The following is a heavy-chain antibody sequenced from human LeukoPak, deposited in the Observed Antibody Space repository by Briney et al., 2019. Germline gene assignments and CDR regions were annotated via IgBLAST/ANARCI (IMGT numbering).Heavy chain of an antibody. D-gene: IGHD3-16*01. CDR1: GGSISNF. CDR3: ARHFSLGAFDI. CDR2: INYTGNT. V-gene: IGHV4-39*01. Sequence: NPSETLSLTCTVFGGSISNFWCWIRQPPGRGREWMGRINYTGNTYYYASLNSRVTMSVDTSKKQFSLELSSMTAADTAVYYCARHFSLGAFDIWGQGTMVSVSS. J-gene: IGHJ3*02.